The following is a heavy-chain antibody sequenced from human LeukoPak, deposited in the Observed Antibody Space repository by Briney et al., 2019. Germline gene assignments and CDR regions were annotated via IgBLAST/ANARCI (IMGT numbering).Heavy chain of an antibody. Sequence: ASVKVSCKASGGTFSSYAISWVRQAPGQGLEWMGGIIPIFGTANYAQKFQGRVTITTDESTSTAYMELSSLRSEDTAVYYCARAHTDYDILTGYYEFDYWGQGTLVTVSS. D-gene: IGHD3-9*01. V-gene: IGHV1-69*05. CDR1: GGTFSSYA. CDR2: IIPIFGTA. CDR3: ARAHTDYDILTGYYEFDY. J-gene: IGHJ4*02.